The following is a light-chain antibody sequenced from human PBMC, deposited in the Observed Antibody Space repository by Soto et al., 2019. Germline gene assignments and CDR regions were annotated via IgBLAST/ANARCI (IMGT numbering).Light chain of an antibody. J-gene: IGKJ1*01. Sequence: EIVLTQSPGTLSLSPGERATLSCRASQSVSSSYLAWYQQKPGQAPRLLIYVASSRATGIPDRFSGSGSGTDFTLTISRLEPEDFAVYYCQQYDNSPWTFGQGTKVEIK. CDR1: QSVSSSY. CDR3: QQYDNSPWT. CDR2: VAS. V-gene: IGKV3-20*01.